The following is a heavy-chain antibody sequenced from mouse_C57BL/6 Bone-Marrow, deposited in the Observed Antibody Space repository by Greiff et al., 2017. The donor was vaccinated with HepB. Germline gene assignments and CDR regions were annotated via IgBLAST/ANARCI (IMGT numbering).Heavy chain of an antibody. CDR1: GYTFTDYY. CDR3: SSTMVTTGAY. CDR2: INPNNGGT. V-gene: IGHV1-26*01. D-gene: IGHD2-2*01. J-gene: IGHJ3*01. Sequence: EVQLQQSGPELVKPGASVKISCKASGYTFTDYYMNWVKRSHGKSLEWIGDINPNNGGTSYNQKFKGKATLTVDKSSSTAYMELRSLTSEDSAVYYCSSTMVTTGAYWGQGTLVTVSA.